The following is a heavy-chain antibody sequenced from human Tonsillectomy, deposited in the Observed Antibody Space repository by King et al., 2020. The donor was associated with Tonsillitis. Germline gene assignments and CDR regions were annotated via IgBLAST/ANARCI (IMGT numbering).Heavy chain of an antibody. CDR1: GGSIRSFY. Sequence: QLQESGPGLVKPSETLSLTCTVSGGSIRSFYWSWLRQPPGKGLEWIGYIYYSGTTYYNPSLKSRVTISVDTSKNQFSLKLSSVTAADTAVYYCTGGWFGEDYDYSGMDVWGQGTTVTVSS. CDR2: IYYSGTT. CDR3: TGGWFGEDYDYSGMDV. D-gene: IGHD3-10*01. J-gene: IGHJ6*02. V-gene: IGHV4-59*01.